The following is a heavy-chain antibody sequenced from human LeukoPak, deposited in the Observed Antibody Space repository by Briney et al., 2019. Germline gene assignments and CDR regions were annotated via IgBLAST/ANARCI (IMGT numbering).Heavy chain of an antibody. CDR3: AKSRAGATVIRGEFDY. Sequence: GGSLRLSCAASGFTFSAYAMSWVRQAPMSWVRQAPGKGLEWVATISGSGDKTYYAYSVKRRFTISRDNSNNTLYLQMNSLRAEDTALYCGAKSRAGATVIRGEFDYWGRGTLVTVSS. CDR2: ISGSGDKT. CDR1: GFTFSAYAMSWVRQAP. J-gene: IGHJ4*02. D-gene: IGHD3-10*01. V-gene: IGHV3-23*01.